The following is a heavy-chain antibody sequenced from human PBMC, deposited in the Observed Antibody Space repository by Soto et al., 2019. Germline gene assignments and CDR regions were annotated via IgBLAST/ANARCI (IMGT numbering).Heavy chain of an antibody. CDR3: GRPQETMVGAPSGYGMAA. D-gene: IGHD1-26*01. CDR2: ISYDGSNK. V-gene: IGHV3-30-3*01. CDR1: GLTFSSYA. J-gene: IGHJ6*02. Sequence: QVQLVESGGGVVQPGRSLRLSCAASGLTFSSYAMHWVRQAPGKGLEWVAVISYDGSNKYYADSVKGRFTISRDNSKNSGYRKMNGRGGEARVVYLGGRPQETMVGAPSGYGMAAGGQGTTVPVPS.